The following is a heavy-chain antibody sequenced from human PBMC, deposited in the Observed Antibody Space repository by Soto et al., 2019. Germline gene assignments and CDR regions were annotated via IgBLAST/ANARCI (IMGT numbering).Heavy chain of an antibody. V-gene: IGHV4-39*01. CDR3: ATSNWFDP. J-gene: IGHJ5*02. CDR2: VYYSGST. Sequence: QLQLQESGPGLVKPSETLSLTCTVSGGSISSRCYYWGWIRQPPGKGLEWIGTVYYSGSTYYNPSLKSPVTISVDTSKNKSSLNLSAVTAADTAVYYCATSNWFDPWGQGTLVTVSS. CDR1: GGSISSRCYY.